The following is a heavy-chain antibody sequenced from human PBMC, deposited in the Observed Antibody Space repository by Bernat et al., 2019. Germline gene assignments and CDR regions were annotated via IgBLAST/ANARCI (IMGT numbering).Heavy chain of an antibody. D-gene: IGHD6-13*01. CDR1: GFTFSSYW. CDR3: AGDHLRYRSSWEPKQRPVDY. V-gene: IGHV3-7*01. CDR2: IKQDGREN. J-gene: IGHJ4*02. Sequence: EVQLVESGGGLVPPGGSLRLSCAASGFTFSSYWLSWVRQAPGKGLEWVANIKQDGRENYDVDCVRDGFTISRDNTKNSLYLQMNGLRSEDTAVYYCAGDHLRYRSSWEPKQRPVDYWGQGTLVIVSS.